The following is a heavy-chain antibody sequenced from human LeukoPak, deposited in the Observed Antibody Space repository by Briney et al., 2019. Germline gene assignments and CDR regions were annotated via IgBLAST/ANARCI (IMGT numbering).Heavy chain of an antibody. CDR3: ARVARCTSCFDVDY. CDR2: FFLKGST. J-gene: IGHJ4*02. V-gene: IGHV4-38-2*02. CDR1: GGSISSYY. Sequence: KSSETLSLTCTVSGGSISSYYWSWIRQPPGKGLEWIGSFFLKGSTYYNPSLKSRVTISVDTSKNQFSLTLSSVTAADTAVYYCARVARCTSCFDVDYWGQGTLVTVSS. D-gene: IGHD2-2*01.